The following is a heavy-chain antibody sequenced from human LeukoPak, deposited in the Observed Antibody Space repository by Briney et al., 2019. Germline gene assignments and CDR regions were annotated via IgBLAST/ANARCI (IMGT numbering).Heavy chain of an antibody. CDR2: INHSGST. Sequence: TSETLSLTCAVYGGSFSGYYWSWIRQPPGKGLEWIGEINHSGSTNYNPSLKSRVTISVDTSKNQFSLKLSSVTAADTAVYYCASLHRAQWRLIYYMDVWGKGTTVTISS. CDR3: ASLHRAQWRLIYYMDV. J-gene: IGHJ6*03. V-gene: IGHV4-34*01. D-gene: IGHD6-19*01. CDR1: GGSFSGYY.